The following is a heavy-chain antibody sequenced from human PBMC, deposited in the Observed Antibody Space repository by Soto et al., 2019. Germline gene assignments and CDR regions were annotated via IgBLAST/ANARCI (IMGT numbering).Heavy chain of an antibody. Sequence: GASVKVSCKASGGTFSSYAISWVRQAPGQGLEWMGGIIPIFGTANYAQKFQGRVTITADESTSTAYMELSSLRSEDTAVYYCARGHNWNYFPFDCWGQGTLVTVSS. CDR2: IIPIFGTA. V-gene: IGHV1-69*13. J-gene: IGHJ4*02. CDR3: ARGHNWNYFPFDC. D-gene: IGHD1-7*01. CDR1: GGTFSSYA.